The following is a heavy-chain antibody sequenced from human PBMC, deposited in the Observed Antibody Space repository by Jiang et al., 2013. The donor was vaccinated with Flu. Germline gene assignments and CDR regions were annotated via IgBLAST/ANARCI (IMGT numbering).Heavy chain of an antibody. Sequence: GAEVKKPGSSVKVSCKASGGTFSSYTISWVRQAPGQGLEWMGRIIPILGIANYAQKFQGRVTITADKSTSTANMELSSLRSEDTAVYYCARVAGAAAGFDYWGQGTLVTVSS. CDR3: ARVAGAAAGFDY. V-gene: IGHV1-69*02. CDR1: GGTFSSYT. J-gene: IGHJ4*02. D-gene: IGHD6-13*01. CDR2: IIPILGIA.